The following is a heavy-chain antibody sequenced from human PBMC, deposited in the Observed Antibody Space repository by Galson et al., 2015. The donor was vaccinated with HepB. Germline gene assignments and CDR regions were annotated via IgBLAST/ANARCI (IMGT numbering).Heavy chain of an antibody. Sequence: SVKVSCKASGDTFKTHAISWVRQAPGQGLEWMGGLIPLFGTANYAQKFQDRVTITADESTNTAYMELSSLTSEDTALYYCARGGLTMARGVNVYYDYWGQGTLVTVSS. J-gene: IGHJ4*02. CDR3: ARGGLTMARGVNVYYDY. D-gene: IGHD3-10*01. CDR1: GDTFKTHA. V-gene: IGHV1-69*13. CDR2: LIPLFGTA.